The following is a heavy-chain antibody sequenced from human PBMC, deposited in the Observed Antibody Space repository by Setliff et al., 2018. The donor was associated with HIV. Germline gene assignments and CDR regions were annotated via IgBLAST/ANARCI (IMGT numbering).Heavy chain of an antibody. D-gene: IGHD3-10*01. J-gene: IGHJ6*03. CDR1: GGSISTGSYY. V-gene: IGHV4-39*01. Sequence: SETLSLTCTVSGGSISTGSYYWGWIRQPPGKGLEWIGSINYRGNTDYNPSLKSRAAISVDTSKNQISLKLSSVTAADTAVYYCASLDGSESPYIYYYYMDVWGDGTAVTVSS. CDR3: ASLDGSESPYIYYYYMDV. CDR2: INYRGNT.